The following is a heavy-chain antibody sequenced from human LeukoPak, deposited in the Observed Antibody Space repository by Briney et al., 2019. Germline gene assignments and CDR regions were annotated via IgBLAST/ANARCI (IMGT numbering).Heavy chain of an antibody. CDR3: VRRRCSGGSCLPYYSDY. CDR1: GGSISSYY. J-gene: IGHJ4*02. Sequence: SETLSLTCTVSGGSISSYYWSWIRQPPGKGLEWIGYIYYSGSTSCNPSLKSRVTISVDTSKNQFSLKLSSVTAADTAVYYCVRRRCSGGSCLPYYSDYWGQGTLVTVSS. CDR2: IYYSGST. D-gene: IGHD2-15*01. V-gene: IGHV4-59*08.